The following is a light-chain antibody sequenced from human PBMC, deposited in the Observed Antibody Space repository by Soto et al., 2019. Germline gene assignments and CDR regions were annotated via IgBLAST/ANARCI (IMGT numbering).Light chain of an antibody. J-gene: IGKJ1*01. CDR2: GAS. CDR1: QSLSNNY. CDR3: QQFGSSTWT. Sequence: EIVLTHSPGTLSLSPGERATLSCRASQSLSNNYLAWYQQKPGQAPRLVIYGASSRATGIPDRFSGSGSGTDFTLTISRLEPEDFAVYYCQQFGSSTWTFGQGTKVDIK. V-gene: IGKV3-20*01.